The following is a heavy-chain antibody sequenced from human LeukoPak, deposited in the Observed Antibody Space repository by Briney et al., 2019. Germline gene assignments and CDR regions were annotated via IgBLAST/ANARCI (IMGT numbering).Heavy chain of an antibody. CDR3: AKDLTAYSSGNNWFDP. J-gene: IGHJ5*02. D-gene: IGHD6-19*01. CDR1: GFTFSSYA. CDR2: ISGSGGST. Sequence: GGSLRLSCAASGFTFSSYAMSWVRQAPGKGLEWVSAISGSGGSTYYADSVKGRFTISRDNSKNTLYLQMNSLRAEDTAVYYCAKDLTAYSSGNNWFDPWGQGTLVTVSS. V-gene: IGHV3-23*01.